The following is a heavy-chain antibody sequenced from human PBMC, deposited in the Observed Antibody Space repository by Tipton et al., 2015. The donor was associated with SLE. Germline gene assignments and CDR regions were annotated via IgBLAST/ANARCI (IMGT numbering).Heavy chain of an antibody. Sequence: PSLKSRVTISVDTSKNQFSLKLSSVTAADTAVYYCARDPSWGLDYWGQGTLVTVSS. D-gene: IGHD2-2*01. J-gene: IGHJ4*02. CDR3: ARDPSWGLDY. V-gene: IGHV4-30-2*04.